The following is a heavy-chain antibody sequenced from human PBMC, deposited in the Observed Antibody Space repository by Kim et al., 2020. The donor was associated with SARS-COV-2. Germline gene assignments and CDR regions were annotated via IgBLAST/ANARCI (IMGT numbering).Heavy chain of an antibody. J-gene: IGHJ3*02. CDR3: ASDIVATSGAFDI. D-gene: IGHD5-12*01. Sequence: ADAGKGRFTIPRDHSQNTLYLQSNSLGAEDTAVYYCASDIVATSGAFDIWGQGTMVTVSS. V-gene: IGHV3-30*01.